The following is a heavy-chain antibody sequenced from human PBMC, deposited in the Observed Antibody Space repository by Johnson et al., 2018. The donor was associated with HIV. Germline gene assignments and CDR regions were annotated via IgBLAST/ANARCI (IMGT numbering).Heavy chain of an antibody. J-gene: IGHJ3*02. CDR2: ISYDGSNK. CDR3: GGSYYYGGKSAFDI. CDR1: GFTFSSYA. V-gene: IGHV3-30*04. D-gene: IGHD4-23*01. Sequence: MQLVESGGGVVQPGRSLRLSCAASGFTFSSYAMHWVRQAPGKGLEWVAVISYDGSNKYYADSVKGRFTISRDNSKNTLYLQMNSLRAEDTAVYYCGGSYYYGGKSAFDIWGQGTMV.